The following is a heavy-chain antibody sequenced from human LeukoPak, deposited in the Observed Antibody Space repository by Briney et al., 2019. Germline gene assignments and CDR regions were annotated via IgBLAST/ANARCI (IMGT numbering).Heavy chain of an antibody. J-gene: IGHJ4*02. Sequence: SVKVSCKASGGTFSSYAISWVRQAPGQGLEWMGGIIPIFGAANYAQKFQGRVTITTDESTSTAYMELSSLRSEDTAVYYCASEYCSSTSCLIGGFDYWGQGTLVTVSS. D-gene: IGHD2-2*01. CDR2: IIPIFGAA. CDR1: GGTFSSYA. CDR3: ASEYCSSTSCLIGGFDY. V-gene: IGHV1-69*05.